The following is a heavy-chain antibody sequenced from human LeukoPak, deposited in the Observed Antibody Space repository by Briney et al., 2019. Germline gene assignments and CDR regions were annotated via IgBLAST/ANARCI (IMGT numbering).Heavy chain of an antibody. CDR3: ARDWAAYGYSTDY. V-gene: IGHV1-18*01. Sequence: ASVKVSCKASGYTFTSYGISWVRQAPGQGLEWKGWISAYNGNTNYAQKLQGRVTITRDTSASTAYMELSSLRSEDTAVYYCARDWAAYGYSTDYWGQGTLVTVSS. CDR2: ISAYNGNT. CDR1: GYTFTSYG. D-gene: IGHD5-18*01. J-gene: IGHJ4*02.